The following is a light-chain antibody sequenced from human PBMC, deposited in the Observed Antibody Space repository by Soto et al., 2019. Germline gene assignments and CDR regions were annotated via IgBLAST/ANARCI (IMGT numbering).Light chain of an antibody. V-gene: IGKV3-15*01. J-gene: IGKJ2*01. CDR1: QSVSSN. Sequence: EIVMTQYPATLSVSPGERATLSCRASQSVSSNLAWYQQRPGHAPRLLIYGASTRATGIPARFSGSGSETEFTLTISSVQSEDFAVYYCQQYNNWYTFGQGTKLEIK. CDR3: QQYNNWYT. CDR2: GAS.